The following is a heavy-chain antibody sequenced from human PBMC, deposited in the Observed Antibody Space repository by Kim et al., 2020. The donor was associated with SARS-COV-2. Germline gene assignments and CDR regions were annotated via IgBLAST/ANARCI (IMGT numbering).Heavy chain of an antibody. J-gene: IGHJ6*02. D-gene: IGHD3-22*01. CDR3: ARGFNTMIVVVIKPYYYYGIDV. CDR2: INHSGST. Sequence: SETLSLTCAVYGGSFSGYYWSWIRQPPGKGLEWIGEINHSGSTNYNPSLKSRVTISVDTSKNQFSLKLSSVTAADTAVYYCARGFNTMIVVVIKPYYYYGIDVWGQGTTVTVSS. CDR1: GGSFSGYY. V-gene: IGHV4-34*01.